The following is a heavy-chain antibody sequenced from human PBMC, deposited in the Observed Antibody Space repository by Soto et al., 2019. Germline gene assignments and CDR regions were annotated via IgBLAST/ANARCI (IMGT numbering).Heavy chain of an antibody. V-gene: IGHV3-33*01. Sequence: GGSLRLSCAASGFTFSGHGMHWIRQAPGKGLEWVALIWYDGSKDYYADSVKDRFTISRDNSKNMVYLQMNSLRVEDTAVYYCARKDVAVFDYWG. CDR1: GFTFSGHG. CDR3: ARKDVAVFDY. CDR2: IWYDGSKD. J-gene: IGHJ4*01.